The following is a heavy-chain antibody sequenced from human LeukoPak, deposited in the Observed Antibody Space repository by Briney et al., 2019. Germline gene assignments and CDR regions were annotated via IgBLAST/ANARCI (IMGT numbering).Heavy chain of an antibody. Sequence: SETLSLTCTVSGGSISSGGYYWSWIRQHPGKGLEWIGYIYYSGTTNYNPSLKSRVTVSVDTSKNQFYLRLTSVTAADTAVYYCATIRGYCSGGRCYSDWYFDLWGRGTLVTVSS. D-gene: IGHD2-15*01. CDR3: ATIRGYCSGGRCYSDWYFDL. CDR2: IYYSGTT. J-gene: IGHJ2*01. V-gene: IGHV4-61*08. CDR1: GGSISSGGYY.